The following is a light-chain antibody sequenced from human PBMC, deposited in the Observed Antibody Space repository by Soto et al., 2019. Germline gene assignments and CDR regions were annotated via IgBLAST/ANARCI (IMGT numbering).Light chain of an antibody. V-gene: IGKV3-20*01. CDR2: GAS. CDR3: QQYDTSPWT. Sequence: EVMLTQSPGTLSLSPGERATLSCRASQSVSSNYLAWYKQKSGQAPRLLIYGASNRATGIPDRFSGSGSGTDFTLTIRRLEPEDFAVYYCQQYDTSPWTFGQGTKVEFK. J-gene: IGKJ1*01. CDR1: QSVSSNY.